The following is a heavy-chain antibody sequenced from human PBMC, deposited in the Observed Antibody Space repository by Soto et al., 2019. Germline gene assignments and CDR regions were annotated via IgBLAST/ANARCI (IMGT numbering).Heavy chain of an antibody. CDR1: GGTFSSYA. V-gene: IGHV1-69*01. J-gene: IGHJ6*02. CDR3: ARKPGRGWEYYYGMDV. Sequence: QVQLVQSGAEVKKPGSSVKVSCKASGGTFSSYAISWVRQAPGQGLEWMGGIIPIFGTANYAQKFQGRVTITADESTSTADMELSSLRSEDTAVYYCARKPGRGWEYYYGMDVWGQGTTVTVSS. D-gene: IGHD1-26*01. CDR2: IIPIFGTA.